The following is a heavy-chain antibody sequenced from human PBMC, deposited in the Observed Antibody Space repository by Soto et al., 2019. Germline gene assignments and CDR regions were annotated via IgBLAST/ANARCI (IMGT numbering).Heavy chain of an antibody. V-gene: IGHV1-8*01. Sequence: QVQLVQSGAEVKKPGASVKVSCKASGYTFTSYDITWVRQANGQGLEWLAWMSPKSGNTVYTQKFRGRVTTTMNTSIGPAYMELSRLRSEDTAVHYWTRGAQTGAEYYYYYGMDVWGQWTTVTVSS. J-gene: IGHJ6*02. CDR2: MSPKSGNT. CDR1: GYTFTSYD. CDR3: TRGAQTGAEYYYYYGMDV.